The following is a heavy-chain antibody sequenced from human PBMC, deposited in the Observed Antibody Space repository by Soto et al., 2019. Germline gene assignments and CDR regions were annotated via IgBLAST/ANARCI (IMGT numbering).Heavy chain of an antibody. D-gene: IGHD6-19*01. CDR3: ARGTVAGISSCWFDP. CDR2: IIPIFGTA. CDR1: GGTFSSYA. J-gene: IGHJ5*02. V-gene: IGHV1-69*12. Sequence: QVQLVQSGAEVKKPGSSVKVSCKASGGTFSSYAISWVRQAPGQGLEWMGGIIPIFGTANYAQKFQGRVTIXXDXSXXTAYMELSSLRSEDTAVYYCARGTVAGISSCWFDPWGQGTLVTVSS.